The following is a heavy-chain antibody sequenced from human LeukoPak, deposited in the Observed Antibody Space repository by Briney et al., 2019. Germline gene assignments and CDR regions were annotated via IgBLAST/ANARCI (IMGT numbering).Heavy chain of an antibody. J-gene: IGHJ6*02. D-gene: IGHD4-17*01. Sequence: PGVSLILSCATSGFSFSSYDMSWVRQAPGKGLEWVSGIDGSGGSTYYADSVKGRFTISRDNSKNTLYLQMNSLRAEDTAVYYCARDYGARDYYGMDVWGQGTTVTVSS. V-gene: IGHV3-23*01. CDR2: IDGSGGST. CDR1: GFSFSSYD. CDR3: ARDYGARDYYGMDV.